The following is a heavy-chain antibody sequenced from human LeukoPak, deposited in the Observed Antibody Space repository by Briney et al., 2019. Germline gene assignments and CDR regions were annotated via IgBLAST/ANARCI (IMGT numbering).Heavy chain of an antibody. CDR2: FYYTGTT. D-gene: IGHD3-22*01. J-gene: IGHJ4*02. CDR3: AKHVITDGSGYYYFDS. V-gene: IGHV4-39*01. Sequence: SETLSLTCAVSGGSISSDCCYWGWIRQPPGKGPEWIGGFYYTGTTYYSPSLKSRITISANTSKNQFSLRLSSVTAADTAVYYCAKHVITDGSGYYYFDSWGQGTLVTVSS. CDR1: GGSISSDCCY.